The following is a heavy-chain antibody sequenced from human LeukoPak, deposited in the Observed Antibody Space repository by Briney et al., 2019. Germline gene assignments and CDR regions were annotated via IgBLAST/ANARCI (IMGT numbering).Heavy chain of an antibody. J-gene: IGHJ3*02. CDR2: ITGTT. V-gene: IGHV3-23*01. CDR3: AKAFREYGSSTYSSFDI. Sequence: GGSLRLSRAASGFTFSSYATSWVRQAPGKGLQWVSTITGTTHYADSVRGRFTISRDNSKNILYLQMNSLSTEDTAIYYCAKAFREYGSSTYSSFDIWGQGTMVTVSS. CDR1: GFTFSSYA. D-gene: IGHD6-13*01.